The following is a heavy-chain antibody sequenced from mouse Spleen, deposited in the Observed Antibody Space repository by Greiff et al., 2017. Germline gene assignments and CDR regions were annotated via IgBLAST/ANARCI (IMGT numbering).Heavy chain of an antibody. D-gene: IGHD1-1*01. CDR2: IDPSDSYT. Sequence: VQLQQPGAELVMPGASVKLSCKASGYTFTSYWMHWVKQRPGQGLEWIGEIDPSDSYTNYNQKFKGKATLTVDKSSSTAYMQLSSLTSEDSAVYYCASGYYGVSAMDYWGQGTSVTVSS. J-gene: IGHJ4*01. CDR3: ASGYYGVSAMDY. V-gene: IGHV1-69*01. CDR1: GYTFTSYW.